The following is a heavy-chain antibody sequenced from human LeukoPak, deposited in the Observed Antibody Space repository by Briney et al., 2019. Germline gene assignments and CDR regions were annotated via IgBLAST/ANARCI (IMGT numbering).Heavy chain of an antibody. CDR2: IFYSGRT. V-gene: IGHV4-39*07. J-gene: IGHJ5*01. CDR1: GDSISSGSHY. Sequence: SETLSLTCTVAGDSISSGSHYWGWIRLPPGNGLEWIGSIFYSGRTCYTPSLKSRVTMSLDTSKNQFSLRLTSVTAADTAVYYCARQVAVVEPTDPNWFDSRGQGTLVTVSS. CDR3: ARQVAVVEPTDPNWFDS. D-gene: IGHD2-21*01.